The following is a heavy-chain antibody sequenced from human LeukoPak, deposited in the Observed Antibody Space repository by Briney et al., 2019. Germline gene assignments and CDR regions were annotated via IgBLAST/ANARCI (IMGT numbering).Heavy chain of an antibody. CDR2: ISGSGGNT. CDR3: AKDGKGAPVAGTGYFDY. V-gene: IGHV3-23*01. CDR1: GFTFSSYA. Sequence: GGSLRLSCAASGFTFSSYAMSWVRQAPGKGLEWVSVISGSGGNTYYADSVKGRFTISRDNSKNTLYLQMNSLRAEDTAIYYCAKDGKGAPVAGTGYFDYWGQGALVTVSS. D-gene: IGHD6-19*01. J-gene: IGHJ4*02.